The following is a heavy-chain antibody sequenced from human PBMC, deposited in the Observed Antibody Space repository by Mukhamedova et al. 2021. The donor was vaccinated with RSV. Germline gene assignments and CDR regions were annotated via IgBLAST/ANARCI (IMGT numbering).Heavy chain of an antibody. CDR3: AKDFYGSGSYLSCYFDY. D-gene: IGHD3-10*01. CDR2: ISYDGSNK. Sequence: VAVISYDGSNKYYADSVKGRFTISRDNSKNTLYLQMNSLRAEDTAVYYCAKDFYGSGSYLSCYFDYWGQGTLVTVSS. J-gene: IGHJ4*02. V-gene: IGHV3-30*18.